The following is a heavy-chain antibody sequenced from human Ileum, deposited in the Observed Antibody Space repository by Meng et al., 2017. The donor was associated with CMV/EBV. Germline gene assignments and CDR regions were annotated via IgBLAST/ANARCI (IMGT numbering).Heavy chain of an antibody. D-gene: IGHD3-3*01. CDR1: DFPVSGKY. V-gene: IGHV3-53*01. CDR3: ASRPSGDYPYFDF. J-gene: IGHJ4*02. Sequence: EVHLREAGGGLFRPGGSLRLSCAASDFPVSGKYMSWVRQAPGKGLEWVSLIYGSGSTYYADSVKGRFTISRDNAKNTLYLQMNSLRAEDTAVYHCASRPSGDYPYFDFWGQGTLVTVSS. CDR2: IYGSGST.